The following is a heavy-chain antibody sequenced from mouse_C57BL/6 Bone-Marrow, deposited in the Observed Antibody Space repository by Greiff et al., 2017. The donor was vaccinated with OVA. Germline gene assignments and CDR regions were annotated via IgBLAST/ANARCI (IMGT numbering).Heavy chain of an antibody. CDR2: IDPETGGT. CDR3: TRRGHYYGSSYDFDV. D-gene: IGHD1-1*01. V-gene: IGHV1-15*01. J-gene: IGHJ1*03. Sequence: QVQLQQSGAELVRPGASVTLSCKASGYTFTDYEMHWVKQTPVHGLEWIGAIDPETGGTAYNQKFKGKAILTADKSSSTAYMELRSLTSEDSAVYYCTRRGHYYGSSYDFDVWGTGTTVTVSS. CDR1: GYTFTDYE.